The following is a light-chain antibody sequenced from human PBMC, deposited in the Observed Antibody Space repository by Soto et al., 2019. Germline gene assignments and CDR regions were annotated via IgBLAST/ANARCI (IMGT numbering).Light chain of an antibody. CDR2: GAS. Sequence: ESVLTPSPGTLSLSPGERATLSCRASQSVSSTYLAWYQQKPGQAPRLLIYGASGRATGIPDRFSGSGSGTDFTLTITRLEPEDFAVYYCQQYYSSPWTFCQGTKVDIK. V-gene: IGKV3-20*01. CDR3: QQYYSSPWT. J-gene: IGKJ1*01. CDR1: QSVSSTY.